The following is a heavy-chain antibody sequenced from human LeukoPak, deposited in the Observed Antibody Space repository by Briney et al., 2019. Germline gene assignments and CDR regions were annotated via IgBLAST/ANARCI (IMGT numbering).Heavy chain of an antibody. CDR1: GFTFSSYA. Sequence: GGSLRLSCAASGFTFSSYAMSWVRQAPGKGLEWVSAISGSGGSTYYADSVKGRFTISRDDSKNTLYLQMNSLRAEDTVVYYCAKLAPERSVRYFDWLYYFDYWGQGTLVTVSS. V-gene: IGHV3-23*01. D-gene: IGHD3-9*01. CDR2: ISGSGGST. J-gene: IGHJ4*02. CDR3: AKLAPERSVRYFDWLYYFDY.